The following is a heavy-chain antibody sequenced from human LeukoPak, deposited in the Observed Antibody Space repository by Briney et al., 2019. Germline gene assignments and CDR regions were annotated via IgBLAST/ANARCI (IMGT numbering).Heavy chain of an antibody. Sequence: PGRSLRLSCAASGFTFDDYALHWVRQVPGKGLEWVSGISWNSGSIGYVDSVKGRFTISRDNAKNSLYLQMNSLRAEDTALYYCAKGSSGYSSSWYGGGYFDYWGQGTLVTVSS. V-gene: IGHV3-9*01. J-gene: IGHJ4*02. CDR1: GFTFDDYA. CDR3: AKGSSGYSSSWYGGGYFDY. D-gene: IGHD6-13*01. CDR2: ISWNSGSI.